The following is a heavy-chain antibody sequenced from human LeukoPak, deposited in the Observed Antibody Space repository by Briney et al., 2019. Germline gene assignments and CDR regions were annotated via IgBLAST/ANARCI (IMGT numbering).Heavy chain of an antibody. D-gene: IGHD2-21*02. CDR3: EKDGPTAIPSWFDP. V-gene: IGHV3-23*01. Sequence: GRSLRLSCASSVFNFTNYSMNCVRQAPGRGLEWVSLISSSGGSTYYAGSVKGRFTISRDNSKSTLYLQMTSLRAEETAIYYCEKDGPTAIPSWFDPWGQGTLVTVSS. CDR2: ISSSGGST. CDR1: VFNFTNYS. J-gene: IGHJ5*02.